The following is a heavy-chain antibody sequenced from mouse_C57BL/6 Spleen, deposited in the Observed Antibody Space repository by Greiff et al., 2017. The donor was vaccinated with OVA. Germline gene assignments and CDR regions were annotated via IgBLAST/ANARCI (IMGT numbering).Heavy chain of an antibody. CDR2: IYPGDGDT. V-gene: IGHV1-82*01. J-gene: IGHJ4*01. Sequence: VQLQQSGPELVKPGASVKISCKASGYAFSSSWMNWVKQRPGKGLEWIGRIYPGDGDTNYNGKFKGKATLTADKSSNTAYMQLSSLTSEDSAVYFCARGDLIYYGTLYAMDYWGQGTSVTVSS. D-gene: IGHD2-1*01. CDR3: ARGDLIYYGTLYAMDY. CDR1: GYAFSSSW.